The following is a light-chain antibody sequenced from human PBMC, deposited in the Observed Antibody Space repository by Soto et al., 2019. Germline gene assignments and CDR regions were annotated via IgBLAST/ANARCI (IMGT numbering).Light chain of an antibody. J-gene: IGKJ2*01. CDR3: QHRGRWPRT. CDR1: ESVNDY. V-gene: IGKV3-11*01. Sequence: EIVLTQSPATLPLSPGERATLSCRASESVNDYLAWYQQKPGQAPRLLIYGASYRATGIPARFSGSGSGTDFTLTISSLEPKDFAVYYCQHRGRWPRTFGQGPKLEV. CDR2: GAS.